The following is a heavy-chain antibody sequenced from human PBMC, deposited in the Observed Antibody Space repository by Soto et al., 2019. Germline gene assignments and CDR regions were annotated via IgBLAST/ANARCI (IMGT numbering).Heavy chain of an antibody. Sequence: SETLSLTCTVSGASISSADHYWSWVRQPPGKGLEWIGYIYYSGSTYYSPSLKSRVSISVDTSKNHFSLRVNPVTAADTAVYYCARALYSSTWYGDFDSWGQGTLVTVSS. CDR2: IYYSGST. J-gene: IGHJ4*02. CDR1: GASISSADHY. CDR3: ARALYSSTWYGDFDS. D-gene: IGHD6-13*01. V-gene: IGHV4-30-4*01.